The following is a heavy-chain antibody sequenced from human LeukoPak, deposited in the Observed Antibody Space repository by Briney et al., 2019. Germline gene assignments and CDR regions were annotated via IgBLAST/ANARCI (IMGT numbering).Heavy chain of an antibody. CDR1: GFTFSSYA. CDR2: INGNSDKI. D-gene: IGHD2-2*01. Sequence: PGGSLRLSCAASGFTFSSYAMSWVRQAPGKGLEWVSGINGNSDKIGYADSVKGRFTISRDSAKKSLYLQMNSLRAEDTALYFCAKDRYCSSTSCPIDYWGQGTLVTVSS. CDR3: AKDRYCSSTSCPIDY. V-gene: IGHV3-9*01. J-gene: IGHJ4*02.